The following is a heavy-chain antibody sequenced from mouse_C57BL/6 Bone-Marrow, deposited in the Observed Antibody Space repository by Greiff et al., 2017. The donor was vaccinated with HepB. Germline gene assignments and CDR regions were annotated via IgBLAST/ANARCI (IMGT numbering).Heavy chain of an antibody. CDR1: GYTFTDYN. CDR3: ARGDYYGSSSSYYFDY. D-gene: IGHD1-1*01. CDR2: INPNNGGT. Sequence: VQLQQSGPELVKPGASVKMSCKASGYTFTDYNMHWVKQSHGKSLEWIGYINPNNGGTSYNQKFKGKATLTVNKSSSTAYMELRSLTSEDSAVYYCARGDYYGSSSSYYFDYWGQGTTLTVSS. J-gene: IGHJ2*01. V-gene: IGHV1-22*01.